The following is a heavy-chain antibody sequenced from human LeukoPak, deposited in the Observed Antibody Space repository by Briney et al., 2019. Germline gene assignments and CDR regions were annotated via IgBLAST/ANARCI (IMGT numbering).Heavy chain of an antibody. V-gene: IGHV4-34*01. CDR1: GTPFSGYY. CDR3: ARDNSVGDNAWWFDP. J-gene: IGHJ5*02. D-gene: IGHD1-26*01. CDR2: INHSGST. Sequence: PSETLSLTCAVYGTPFSGYYWSWIRQPPGKGLEWIGEINHSGSTNYNPSLKSRVTMSVDTSKNQFSLKLSSVTAADTAIYCCARDNSVGDNAWWFDPWGQGTLVTVSS.